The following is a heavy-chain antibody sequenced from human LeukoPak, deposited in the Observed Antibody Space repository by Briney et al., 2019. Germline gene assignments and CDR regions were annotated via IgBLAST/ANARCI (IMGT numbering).Heavy chain of an antibody. CDR1: GGTFSSYA. D-gene: IGHD6-19*01. Sequence: AASVKVSCKASGGTFSSYAISWVRQAPGQGLEWMGGIIPIFGTANYAQKFQGRVTITADESTSTAYMELSSLRSEDTAVYYCARDTGDQWLLFDYWGQGTLVTVSS. V-gene: IGHV1-69*13. J-gene: IGHJ4*02. CDR2: IIPIFGTA. CDR3: ARDTGDQWLLFDY.